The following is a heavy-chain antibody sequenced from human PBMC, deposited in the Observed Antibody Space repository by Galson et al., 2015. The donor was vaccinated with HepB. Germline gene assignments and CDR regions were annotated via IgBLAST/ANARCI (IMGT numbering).Heavy chain of an antibody. CDR1: GFTVSDNY. CDR2: IYSDSRI. Sequence: SLRLSCAVSGFTVSDNYMAWVRQAPGKGLECVSVIYSDSRIDYADSVKGRFTISRGDSKSIAYLQMNSLKTEDTGLYYCSRDQYFHAFDIWGQGTMVTVSS. D-gene: IGHD2/OR15-2a*01. V-gene: IGHV3-53*01. J-gene: IGHJ3*02. CDR3: SRDQYFHAFDI.